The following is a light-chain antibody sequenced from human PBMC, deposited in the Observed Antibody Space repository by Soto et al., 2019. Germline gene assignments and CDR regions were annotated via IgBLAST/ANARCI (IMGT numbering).Light chain of an antibody. J-gene: IGLJ2*01. CDR3: ATWDSGLSAV. CDR2: DNN. Sequence: QSVLTQPPSVSAAPGQTVTISCSGSSSNIGNNYVSWYQQLPGTAPKLLIYDNNKRPSGIPDRFSGSKSGTSATLGITGLQTGDEADYYCATWDSGLSAVFGGGTQLTVL. V-gene: IGLV1-51*01. CDR1: SSNIGNNY.